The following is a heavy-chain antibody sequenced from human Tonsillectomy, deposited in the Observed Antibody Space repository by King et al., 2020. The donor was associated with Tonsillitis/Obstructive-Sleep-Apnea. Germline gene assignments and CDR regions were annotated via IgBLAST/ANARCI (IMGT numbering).Heavy chain of an antibody. CDR3: AGRPATIFGWDPDYPGHSFET. D-gene: IGHD3-3*01. V-gene: IGHV4-59*01. CDR2: IYYSGST. Sequence: QLQESGPGLVKPSETLSLTCTVSGGSISSYYWSWIRQPPGKGLEWIGYIYYSGSTNYNPSLKSRVTISVDTSKNQFSLKLSSVTAADTAVYYCAGRPATIFGWDPDYPGHSFETWGQGTMVTVSS. J-gene: IGHJ3*02. CDR1: GGSISSYY.